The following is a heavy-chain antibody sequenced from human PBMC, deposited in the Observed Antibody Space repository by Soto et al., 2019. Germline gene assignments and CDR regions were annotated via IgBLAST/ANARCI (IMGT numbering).Heavy chain of an antibody. CDR3: ARWRWDYDSSGYTTALDS. D-gene: IGHD3-22*01. V-gene: IGHV3-21*01. Sequence: PWGSLRLSCAASGFTFSRDSMNWFRQAPGKGLEWVSSISSSSSYIYYADSVKGRFTISRDNAKNSLYLQMNSLRAEDTAVYYCARWRWDYDSSGYTTALDSWGKGTMVTVS. CDR2: ISSSSSYI. CDR1: GFTFSRDS. J-gene: IGHJ3*02.